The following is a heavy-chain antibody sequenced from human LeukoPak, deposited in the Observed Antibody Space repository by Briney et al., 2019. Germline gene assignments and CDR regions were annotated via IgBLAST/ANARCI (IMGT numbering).Heavy chain of an antibody. D-gene: IGHD6-19*01. Sequence: PSETLPLTCTTSGLPISRFFWNWVRQPPGKGLEWIGNIYDGVPTFFNPSLKSRVTISVDTSKGQFSLQLASVTAADTAVYYCVQTTGWPGFDYWGQGILVTVSS. CDR2: IYDGVPT. CDR3: VQTTGWPGFDY. V-gene: IGHV4-4*09. CDR1: GLPISRFF. J-gene: IGHJ4*02.